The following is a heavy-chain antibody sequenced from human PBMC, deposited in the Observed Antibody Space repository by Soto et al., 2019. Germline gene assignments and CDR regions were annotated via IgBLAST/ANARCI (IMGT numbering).Heavy chain of an antibody. V-gene: IGHV4-38-2*02. CDR3: ARVTMVIRDSDHFGVDV. Sequence: SETLSLTCLVSGFPISSPYSWGCIRQPPGKGLEWIGSISHTGTTSYSPSLTSRVSISVDTSKNQVSLKLTSVTAADTAVYFCARVTMVIRDSDHFGVDVWGHGTTVTVYS. D-gene: IGHD4-17*01. J-gene: IGHJ6*02. CDR1: GFPISSPYS. CDR2: ISHTGTT.